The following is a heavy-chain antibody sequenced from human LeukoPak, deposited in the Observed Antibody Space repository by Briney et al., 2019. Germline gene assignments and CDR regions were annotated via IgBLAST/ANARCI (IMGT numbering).Heavy chain of an antibody. CDR3: ARVTMATIYYFDC. CDR1: GGTFSSYA. J-gene: IGHJ4*02. CDR2: IIPIFGTA. D-gene: IGHD5-24*01. V-gene: IGHV1-69*05. Sequence: GASVKVSCKASGGTFSSYAISWVRQAPGQGLGWMGGIIPIFGTANYAQKFQGRVTITTDESTSTAYMELSSLRSEDTAVYYCARVTMATIYYFDCWGQGTLVTVSS.